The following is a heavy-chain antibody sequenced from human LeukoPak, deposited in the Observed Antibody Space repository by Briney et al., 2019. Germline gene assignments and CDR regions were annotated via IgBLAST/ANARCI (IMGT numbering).Heavy chain of an antibody. V-gene: IGHV3-30-3*01. D-gene: IGHD3-10*01. CDR1: GFTFSSYD. Sequence: GGSLRLSCAASGFTFSSYDMSWVRQAPGRGLEWVAVISYDGSNKYYADSVKGRFTISRDNSKNTLYLQMNSLRAEDTAVYYCARIELWFGELSILAYAFDIWGQGTMVTVSS. CDR2: ISYDGSNK. J-gene: IGHJ3*02. CDR3: ARIELWFGELSILAYAFDI.